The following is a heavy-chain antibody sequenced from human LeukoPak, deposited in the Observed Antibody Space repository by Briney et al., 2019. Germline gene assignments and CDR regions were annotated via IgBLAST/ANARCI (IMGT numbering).Heavy chain of an antibody. J-gene: IGHJ5*02. CDR1: GFTFSSYG. D-gene: IGHD3-10*01. CDR3: AKDPVRGGGYWFDP. Sequence: TGGSLGLSCAASGFTFSSYGMHWVRQAPGKGLEWVAFIRYDGSNKYYADSVKGRFTISRDNSKNTLYLQMNSLRAEDTAVYYCAKDPVRGGGYWFDPWGQGTLVTVSS. CDR2: IRYDGSNK. V-gene: IGHV3-30*02.